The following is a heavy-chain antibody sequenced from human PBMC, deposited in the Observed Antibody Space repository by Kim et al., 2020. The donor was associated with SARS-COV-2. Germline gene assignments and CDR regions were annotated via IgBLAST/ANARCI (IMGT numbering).Heavy chain of an antibody. J-gene: IGHJ6*02. CDR2: IYYSGST. CDR3: ARGSDYYGSGSYNAGVYYYYGMDV. V-gene: IGHV4-39*07. D-gene: IGHD3-10*01. Sequence: SETLSLTCTVSGGSISSSSYYWGWIRQPPGKGLEWIGSIYYSGSTYYNPSLKSRVTISVDTSKNQFSLKLSSVTAADTAVYYCARGSDYYGSGSYNAGVYYYYGMDVWGQGTTVTVSS. CDR1: GGSISSSSYY.